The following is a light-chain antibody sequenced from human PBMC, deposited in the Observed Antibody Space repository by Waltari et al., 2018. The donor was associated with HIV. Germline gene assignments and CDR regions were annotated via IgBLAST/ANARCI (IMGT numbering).Light chain of an antibody. CDR3: QSYDSGLSGPVV. V-gene: IGLV1-40*01. CDR2: ATN. Sequence: QSVLPPPASVSGAPGQRAPTPSRGRIPHTGTAYHVLLYQQVPRTAPKLLTHATNNQPSGVPDRCSASKSCSTVVLVITGLQDEDEADYYCQSYDSGLSGPVVFGGGTKVTVL. J-gene: IGLJ2*01. CDR1: IPHTGTAYH.